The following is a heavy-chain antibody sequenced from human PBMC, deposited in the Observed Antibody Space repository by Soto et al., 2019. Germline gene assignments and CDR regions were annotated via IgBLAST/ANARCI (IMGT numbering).Heavy chain of an antibody. CDR1: GYTFTSYD. V-gene: IGHV1-8*01. D-gene: IGHD1-7*01. CDR2: MSPNSGNT. J-gene: IGHJ3*02. Sequence: VASVKVSCKASGYTFTSYDINWVRQATGQGLEWLGWMSPNSGNTAYAQKFQGRVTMTRNTSISTAYMELSSLRSEDTAVYYCARPLIGTGAFEIWGQGTMVTVSS. CDR3: ARPLIGTGAFEI.